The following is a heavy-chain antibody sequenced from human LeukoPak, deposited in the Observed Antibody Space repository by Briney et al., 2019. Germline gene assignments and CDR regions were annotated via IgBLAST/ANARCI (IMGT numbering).Heavy chain of an antibody. CDR3: ARVTQNSGSPHDY. Sequence: ASVKVSCKSSGYTFNGYYMHWVRQAPGQGLEWMGWMNPNSGNTGYAQKFQGRVTMTRNTSISTAYMELSSLRSEDTAVYYCARVTQNSGSPHDYWGQGTLVTVSS. J-gene: IGHJ4*02. V-gene: IGHV1-8*02. CDR1: GYTFNGYY. D-gene: IGHD1-26*01. CDR2: MNPNSGNT.